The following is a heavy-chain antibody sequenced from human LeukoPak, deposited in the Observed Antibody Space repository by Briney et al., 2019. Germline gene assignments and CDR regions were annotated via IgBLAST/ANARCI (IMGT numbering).Heavy chain of an antibody. CDR3: ARGRSEWLVPGGNWFDP. CDR1: GGSISSYY. J-gene: IGHJ5*02. Sequence: PSETLSLTCTVSGGSISSYYWSWIRQPPGKGLEWIGYIYYIGSTNYNPSLNSRVTISVDTSKNQFSLKLSSVTAADTAVYYCARGRSEWLVPGGNWFDPWGQGTLVTVSS. CDR2: IYYIGST. D-gene: IGHD6-19*01. V-gene: IGHV4-59*12.